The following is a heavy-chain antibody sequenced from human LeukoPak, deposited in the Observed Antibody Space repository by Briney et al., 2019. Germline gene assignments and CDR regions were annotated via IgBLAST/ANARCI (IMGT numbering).Heavy chain of an antibody. J-gene: IGHJ4*02. D-gene: IGHD3-22*01. V-gene: IGHV4-59*08. CDR3: ARQGGGYYYDSSGYYWKGFDY. CDR2: IYYSGST. Sequence: KSSETLSLTCTVSGGSISSYYWSWIRQPPGKGLEWIGYIYYSGSTNYNPSLKSRVTISVDTSKNQFSLKLSSVTAADTAVYYCARQGGGYYYDSSGYYWKGFDYWGQGTLVTVSS. CDR1: GGSISSYY.